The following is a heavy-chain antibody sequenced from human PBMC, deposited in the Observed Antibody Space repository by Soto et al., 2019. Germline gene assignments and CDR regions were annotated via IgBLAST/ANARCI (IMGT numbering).Heavy chain of an antibody. Sequence: EVQLVESGGGLVQPGGSLRLSCAGSGLTFSGSSFHWVRQASGKGLEWVGRSRSRANSYATTYAASVKGRFTISRDESKTTTYIQMNSLRPEDTAVYYCPSLIYDSCNFSDVNYWGKGTLVTVSS. J-gene: IGHJ4*02. CDR2: SRSRANSYAT. V-gene: IGHV3-73*02. CDR3: PSLIYDSCNFSDVNY. D-gene: IGHD3-22*01. CDR1: GLTFSGSS.